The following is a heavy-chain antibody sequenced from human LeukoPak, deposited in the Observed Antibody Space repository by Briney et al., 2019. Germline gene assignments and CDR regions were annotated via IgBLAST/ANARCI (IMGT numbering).Heavy chain of an antibody. J-gene: IGHJ3*02. CDR1: GDSITSGSYY. CDR3: ARAPGAFDI. Sequence: SQTLSFTGTGSGDSITSGSYYWDWIRQHPGKGLEWIGYIYYTGGTHYNPSLKSRLTISVDTSENHFSLKLSSVTAADTAIYFCARAPGAFDIWGQGTMVTVSS. V-gene: IGHV4-31*03. CDR2: IYYTGGT.